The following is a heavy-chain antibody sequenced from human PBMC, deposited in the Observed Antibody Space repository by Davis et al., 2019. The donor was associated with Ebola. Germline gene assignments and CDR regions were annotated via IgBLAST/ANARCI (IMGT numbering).Heavy chain of an antibody. Sequence: SVKVSCKASGGTFSSYAISWVRQAPGQGLEWIGGIVVGSGNTNYAQKFRQRLTMTRDMSTSTVYMELRSLTFEDTAVYYCAASAGTVGKFDFWGQGTLVTVSA. V-gene: IGHV1-58*02. CDR1: GGTFSSYA. CDR3: AASAGTVGKFDF. CDR2: IVVGSGNT. D-gene: IGHD1-14*01. J-gene: IGHJ4*02.